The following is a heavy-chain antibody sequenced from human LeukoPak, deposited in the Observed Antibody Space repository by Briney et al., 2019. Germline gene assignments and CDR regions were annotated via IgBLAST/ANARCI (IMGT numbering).Heavy chain of an antibody. CDR2: IYYSGST. Sequence: KPSETLSLTCTVSGGSISSYYWSWIRQPPGKGLEWLGYIYYSGSTNYNPSPKSRFTISVDTPKNQFSLKLRSVTAPDTAVYYCAREFRLVVPAAYNWFAPWGQGTMVTVSS. CDR1: GGSISSYY. J-gene: IGHJ5*02. V-gene: IGHV4-59*12. D-gene: IGHD2-2*01. CDR3: AREFRLVVPAAYNWFAP.